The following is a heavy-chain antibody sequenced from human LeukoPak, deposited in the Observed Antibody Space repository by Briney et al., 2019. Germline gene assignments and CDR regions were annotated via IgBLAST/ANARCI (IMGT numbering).Heavy chain of an antibody. CDR1: GGSTSSYY. Sequence: SETLSLTCTVSGGSTSSYYWSWIRQPPGKGLEWIGYMYYSGSTNYNPSLKSRATISVDTSKSQFSLKLSSVTAADTAVYYCARRIPAAGHSSYYFDSWGQGALVTVSS. D-gene: IGHD6-13*01. CDR2: MYYSGST. V-gene: IGHV4-59*01. CDR3: ARRIPAAGHSSYYFDS. J-gene: IGHJ4*02.